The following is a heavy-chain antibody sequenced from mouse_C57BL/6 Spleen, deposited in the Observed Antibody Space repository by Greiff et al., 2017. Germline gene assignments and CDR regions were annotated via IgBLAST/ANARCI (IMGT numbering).Heavy chain of an antibody. D-gene: IGHD1-3*01. CDR3: ERPCDNYKRGFDY. V-gene: IGHV1-54*01. Sequence: QVQLQQSGAELVRPGTSVKVSCKASGYSFTNYLIEWVKQRPGQGLEWIGVINPGSGGTNYNEKFKGKATLTVDKSTSTAYMQLSSLTSEDSAVYVYERPCDNYKRGFDYWGQGTTLTVSA. CDR1: GYSFTNYL. J-gene: IGHJ2*01. CDR2: INPGSGGT.